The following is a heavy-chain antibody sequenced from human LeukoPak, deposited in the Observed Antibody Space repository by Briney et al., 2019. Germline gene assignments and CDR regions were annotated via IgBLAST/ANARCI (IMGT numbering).Heavy chain of an antibody. CDR3: AKDFGWGWGLLPQYFFDL. V-gene: IGHV3-23*01. D-gene: IGHD2-21*02. Sequence: GGSLRLSCAASGFTFSSYAMNWVRQAPGKGLEWVSGIGGSGGSTYYADSVKGRFAISRDISKNTLYLQMNSLRAEDSAVYYCAKDFGWGWGLLPQYFFDLWGQGTLVTVSS. CDR1: GFTFSSYA. CDR2: IGGSGGST. J-gene: IGHJ4*02.